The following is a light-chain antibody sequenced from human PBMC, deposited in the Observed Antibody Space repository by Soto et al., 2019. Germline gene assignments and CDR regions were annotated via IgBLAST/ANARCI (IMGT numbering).Light chain of an antibody. CDR1: QSISSY. J-gene: IGKJ4*01. CDR2: AAT. CDR3: QRNFSTPLT. Sequence: DIQMTQSPSSLSASVGDRVTITCRASQSISSYLHWYQQKPGKAPKLLSYAATNWQNGVPSRFSGSGAWTDFTLTISSLQPEDFATYYCQRNFSTPLTFGGGTKVEIK. V-gene: IGKV1-39*01.